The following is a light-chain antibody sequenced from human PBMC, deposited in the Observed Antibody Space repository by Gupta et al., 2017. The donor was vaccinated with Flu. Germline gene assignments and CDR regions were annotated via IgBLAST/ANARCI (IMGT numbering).Light chain of an antibody. V-gene: IGLV3-16*01. J-gene: IGLJ3*02. CDR2: KDS. CDR1: TVAKKY. Sequence: GQMARITCSGETVAKKYAYWYKQKPGQYPMRVIVKDSERPSGIPDRFLGSSSGTKATTPISGVPAEDEADDYCLSADSSGTYRMFGGGTKLTVL. CDR3: LSADSSGTYRM.